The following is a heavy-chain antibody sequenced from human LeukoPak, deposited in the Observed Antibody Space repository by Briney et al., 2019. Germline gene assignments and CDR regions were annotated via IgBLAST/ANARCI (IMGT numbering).Heavy chain of an antibody. D-gene: IGHD3-10*01. J-gene: IGHJ4*02. CDR3: AREGWDGSGSLDY. Sequence: GGSLRLSCAGSGLTFSRYTMHWVRQAPGKGLEWVAIISYDGSNKHYADSVKGRFTISRDNSKNTLSLQMNSPRAEDTAVYYCAREGWDGSGSLDYWGQGTLVTVSS. CDR2: ISYDGSNK. V-gene: IGHV3-30-3*01. CDR1: GLTFSRYT.